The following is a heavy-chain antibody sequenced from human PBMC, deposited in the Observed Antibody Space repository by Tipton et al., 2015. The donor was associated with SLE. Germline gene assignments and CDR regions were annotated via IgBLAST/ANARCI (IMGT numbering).Heavy chain of an antibody. CDR3: ARGGGFDAFDI. CDR1: GDSISSYY. J-gene: IGHJ3*02. Sequence: TLSLTCTVSGDSISSYYWSWMRQPPGKGLEWIGYIYYSGSTNYNPSLKSRVTISLDTSKNQFSLKLSSVTAADTAVYYCARGGGFDAFDIWGQGTMVTVSS. V-gene: IGHV4-59*01. D-gene: IGHD2-15*01. CDR2: IYYSGST.